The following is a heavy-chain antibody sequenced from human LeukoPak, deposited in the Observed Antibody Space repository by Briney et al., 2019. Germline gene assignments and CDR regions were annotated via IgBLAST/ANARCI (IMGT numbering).Heavy chain of an antibody. CDR1: GFTFSDYY. CDR2: ISSSGNAI. J-gene: IGHJ4*02. D-gene: IGHD6-13*01. CDR3: ARDPKQLTYFDY. Sequence: GGSLRLSCAASGFTFSDYYMNWIRQAPGKGLEWVSYISSSGNAIYCADSLKGRFTISRDNAKNSLYLQMNSLRVEDTAVYYCARDPKQLTYFDYWGQGTLVTVSS. V-gene: IGHV3-11*04.